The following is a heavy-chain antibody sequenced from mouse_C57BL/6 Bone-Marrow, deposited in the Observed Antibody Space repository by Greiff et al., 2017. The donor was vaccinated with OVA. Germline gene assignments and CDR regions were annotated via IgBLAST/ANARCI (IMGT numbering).Heavy chain of an antibody. CDR3: ARDNYRPYFDY. V-gene: IGHV5-4*01. CDR2: ISDGGSYT. J-gene: IGHJ2*01. Sequence: EVQRVESGGGLVKPGGSLKLSCAASGFTFSSYAMSWVRQTPEKRLEWVATISDGGSYTYYPDNVKGRFTITRDNAKNNLYLQMSHLKSEDTAMYYCARDNYRPYFDYWGQGTTLTVSS. D-gene: IGHD1-3*01. CDR1: GFTFSSYA.